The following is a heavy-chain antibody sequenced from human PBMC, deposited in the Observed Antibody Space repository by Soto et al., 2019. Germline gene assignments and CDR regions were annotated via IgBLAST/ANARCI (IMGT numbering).Heavy chain of an antibody. CDR3: AREGASGSHIGY. Sequence: QVQLVQSGAEVKKPGSSVKGSCKASGGTFSSYAISWVRQAPGQGLEWMGGIIPIFGTANYAQKFQGRVTITADESTSTVYMELSSLRSEDTAVYYCAREGASGSHIGYWGQGTLVTVSS. D-gene: IGHD3-22*01. J-gene: IGHJ4*02. CDR1: GGTFSSYA. CDR2: IIPIFGTA. V-gene: IGHV1-69*01.